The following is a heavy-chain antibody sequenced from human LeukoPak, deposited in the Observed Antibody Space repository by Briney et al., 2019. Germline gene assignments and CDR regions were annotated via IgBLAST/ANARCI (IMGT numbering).Heavy chain of an antibody. CDR1: GFRLSNYA. CDR3: AKDRRRFWSGYLDY. CDR2: ISDSGGTT. Sequence: GGSLGLSCAASGFRLSNYAMSWVRQAPGKGLEWVSGISDSGGTTHYADSVRGRFTISRDNSKNTLYLQMNSLTAEDTAVYYCAKDRRRFWSGYLDYWGQGALVTVSS. V-gene: IGHV3-23*01. J-gene: IGHJ4*02. D-gene: IGHD3-3*01.